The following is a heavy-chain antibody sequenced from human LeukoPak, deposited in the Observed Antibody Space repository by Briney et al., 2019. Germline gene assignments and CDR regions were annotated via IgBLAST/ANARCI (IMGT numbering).Heavy chain of an antibody. CDR2: INDDSSDI. CDR1: GFTFSLYA. D-gene: IGHD2-2*01. Sequence: AGGSLRLSCAASGFTFSLYAMNWVRQAPGKSLEWVSYINDDSSDIHYAGSVRGRFTISRDDARKTLYLQLSSLRVEDTAVYYCARDTFQPGLIDSWGQGTLVTVSS. V-gene: IGHV3-21*05. J-gene: IGHJ4*02. CDR3: ARDTFQPGLIDS.